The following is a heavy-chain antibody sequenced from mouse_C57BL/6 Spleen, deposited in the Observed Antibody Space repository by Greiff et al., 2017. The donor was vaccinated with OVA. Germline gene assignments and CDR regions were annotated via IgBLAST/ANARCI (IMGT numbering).Heavy chain of an antibody. CDR2: IRNKANNHAT. Sequence: EVMLVESGGGLVQPGGSMKLSCAASGFTFSDAWMDWVRQSPEKGLEWVAEIRNKANNHATYYAESVKVRFTISRDDSKSSVYLQMNSLRAEDTGIYYCTRRGGLPWFAYWGQGTLVTVSA. CDR1: GFTFSDAW. J-gene: IGHJ3*01. V-gene: IGHV6-6*01. D-gene: IGHD3-3*01. CDR3: TRRGGLPWFAY.